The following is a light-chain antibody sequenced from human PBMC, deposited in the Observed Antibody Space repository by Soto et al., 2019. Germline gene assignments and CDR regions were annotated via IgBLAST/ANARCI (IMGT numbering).Light chain of an antibody. J-gene: IGKJ2*01. CDR2: AAS. CDR3: QQSYSTPPENT. Sequence: DIQMTQSPSSLSASVGDRVTITCRASQSISSYLNWYQQKQGKAPKLLIYAASSLQSGVPSRFSGSGSGTDFTLTISSLQHEDFATYYCQQSYSTPPENTFGQGTKLEIK. V-gene: IGKV1-39*01. CDR1: QSISSY.